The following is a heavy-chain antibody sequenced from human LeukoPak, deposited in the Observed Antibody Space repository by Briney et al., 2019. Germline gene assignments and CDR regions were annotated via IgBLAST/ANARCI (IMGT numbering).Heavy chain of an antibody. D-gene: IGHD1-26*01. V-gene: IGHV4-59*12. J-gene: IGHJ4*02. CDR2: IYHSGST. Sequence: SETLSLTCTVSGGSISSCYWSWIRQPPGKGLEWIGSIYHSGSTYYNPSLKSRVTISVDTSKNQFSLKLSSVTAADTAVYYCARDRSGSYRYWGQGTLVTVSS. CDR1: GGSISSCY. CDR3: ARDRSGSYRY.